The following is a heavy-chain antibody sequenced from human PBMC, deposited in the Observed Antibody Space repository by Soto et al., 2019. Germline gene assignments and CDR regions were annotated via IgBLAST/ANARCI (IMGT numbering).Heavy chain of an antibody. V-gene: IGHV1-24*01. Sequence: ASVNVSFKVSGYTLTELSMHWVRQAPGKGLEWMGGFDPEDGETIYAQKFQGRVTMTEDTSTDTAYMELSSLRSEDTAVYYCATIPPFWSQGYIDYWGQGTLVTVCS. D-gene: IGHD3-3*01. CDR1: GYTLTELS. CDR3: ATIPPFWSQGYIDY. J-gene: IGHJ4*02. CDR2: FDPEDGET.